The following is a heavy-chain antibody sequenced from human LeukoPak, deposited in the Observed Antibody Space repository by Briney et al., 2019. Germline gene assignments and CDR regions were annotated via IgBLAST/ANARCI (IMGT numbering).Heavy chain of an antibody. D-gene: IGHD3-10*01. CDR2: INHSGST. CDR3: ARVYYGAGSYYNPFSYYYGMDV. CDR1: GGSFSGCY. V-gene: IGHV4-34*01. Sequence: SETLSLTCAVSGGSFSGCYWSWIRQPPGKGLEWIGEINHSGSTNYNPSLKSRVTISVDTSKNQFSLKLSSVTAADTAVYYCARVYYGAGSYYNPFSYYYGMDVWGQGTTVTVSS. J-gene: IGHJ6*02.